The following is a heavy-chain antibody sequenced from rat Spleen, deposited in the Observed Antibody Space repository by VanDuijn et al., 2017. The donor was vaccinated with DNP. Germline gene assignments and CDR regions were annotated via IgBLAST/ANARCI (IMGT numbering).Heavy chain of an antibody. CDR1: GFTFSDYY. V-gene: IGHV5S11*01. D-gene: IGHD1-10*01. CDR2: ISSGGGNT. CDR3: ARPIYNNHGGFAY. J-gene: IGHJ3*01. Sequence: EVQLVESGGGLVQPGRSLKLSCVASGFTFSDYYMAWVRQAPKKGLEWVASISSGGGNTYYRDSLKGRFTISRDNAKSTLYLQMDSLRSEETATYYCARPIYNNHGGFAYWGQGTLVTVSS.